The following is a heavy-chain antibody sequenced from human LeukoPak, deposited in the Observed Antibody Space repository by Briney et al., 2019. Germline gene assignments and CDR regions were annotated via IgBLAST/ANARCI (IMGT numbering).Heavy chain of an antibody. D-gene: IGHD2-15*01. CDR2: ITSNSGSI. Sequence: SLRLSCAASGFTFGDYAMYWARQAPGKGLEWVSGITSNSGSIGYADSVKGRFSISRDNAKNSLYLQMNSLRADDTALYYCAKEFVAANPGFYYGMDVWGQGTTVTVSS. V-gene: IGHV3-9*01. CDR3: AKEFVAANPGFYYGMDV. J-gene: IGHJ6*02. CDR1: GFTFGDYA.